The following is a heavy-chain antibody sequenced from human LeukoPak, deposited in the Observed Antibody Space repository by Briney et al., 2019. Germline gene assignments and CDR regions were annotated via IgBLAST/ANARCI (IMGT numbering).Heavy chain of an antibody. CDR3: ARESTAGYNSSWYGFRN. D-gene: IGHD6-13*01. CDR2: INQDGSEK. J-gene: IGHJ1*01. V-gene: IGHV3-7*01. CDR1: GLTFSGYW. Sequence: GGSLRLSCAASGLTFSGYWMSWVRQAPGKGLEWLANINQDGSEKYYVDSVKGRFTISRDNAKNSLFLQMGSLRVEDTAVYYCARESTAGYNSSWYGFRNWGQGTLVSVSS.